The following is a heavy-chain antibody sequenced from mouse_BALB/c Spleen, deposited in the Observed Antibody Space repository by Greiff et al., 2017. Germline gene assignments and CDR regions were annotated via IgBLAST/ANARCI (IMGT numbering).Heavy chain of an antibody. Sequence: EVKLQESGGGLVQPGGSLKLSCAASGFTFSSYTMSWVRQTPEKRLEWVAYISNGGGSTYYPDTVKGRFTISRDNAKNTLYLQMSSLKSEDTAMYYCARHKTTVVASFDYWGQGTTLTVSS. J-gene: IGHJ2*01. V-gene: IGHV5-12-2*01. D-gene: IGHD1-1*01. CDR1: GFTFSSYT. CDR3: ARHKTTVVASFDY. CDR2: ISNGGGST.